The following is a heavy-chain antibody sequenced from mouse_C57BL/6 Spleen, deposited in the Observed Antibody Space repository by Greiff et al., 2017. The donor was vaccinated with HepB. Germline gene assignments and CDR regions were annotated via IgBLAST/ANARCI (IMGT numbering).Heavy chain of an antibody. D-gene: IGHD1-1*01. V-gene: IGHV1-15*01. Sequence: VKLQESGAELVRPGASVTLSCKASGYTFTDYEMHWVKQTPVHGLEWIGAIDPETGGTSYNQKFKGKAILTADKSSSTAYMELRSLTSEDSAVYYCTREIANYVNAMDYWGQGTSVTVSS. CDR3: TREIANYVNAMDY. J-gene: IGHJ4*01. CDR1: GYTFTDYE. CDR2: IDPETGGT.